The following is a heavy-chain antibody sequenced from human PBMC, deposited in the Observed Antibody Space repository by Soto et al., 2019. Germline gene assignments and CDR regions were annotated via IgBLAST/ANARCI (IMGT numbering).Heavy chain of an antibody. Sequence: QVQMVQSGGEMKKPGASVKVSCKTSGYTFTNHGVSWVRQAPGQGLEWVGWISAYNGDTDYAPKFQDRVTMTMDTSTSTVFLELSSLRADDTAVYYCARDLDYSNSICVYWGQGTPVTVSS. CDR1: GYTFTNHG. V-gene: IGHV1-18*04. CDR2: ISAYNGDT. J-gene: IGHJ4*02. D-gene: IGHD4-4*01. CDR3: ARDLDYSNSICVY.